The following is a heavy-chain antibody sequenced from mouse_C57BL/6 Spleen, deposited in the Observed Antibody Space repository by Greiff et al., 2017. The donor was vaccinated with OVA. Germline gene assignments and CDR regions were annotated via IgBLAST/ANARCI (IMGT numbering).Heavy chain of an antibody. CDR1: GYTFTSYW. CDR2: IYPSDSET. J-gene: IGHJ4*01. D-gene: IGHD2-4*01. V-gene: IGHV1-61*01. CDR3: ARHYYDYENYAMDY. Sequence: QVQLKESGAELVRPGSSVKLSCKASGYTFTSYWMDWVKQRPGQGLEWIGNIYPSDSETHYNQKFKDKATLTVDKSSSTAYMQLSSLTSEDSAVYYCARHYYDYENYAMDYWGQGTSVTVSS.